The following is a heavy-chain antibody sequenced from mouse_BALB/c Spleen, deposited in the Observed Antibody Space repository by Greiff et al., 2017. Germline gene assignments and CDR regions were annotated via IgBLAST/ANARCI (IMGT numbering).Heavy chain of an antibody. CDR1: GFAFRSYD. V-gene: IGHV5-12-1*01. CDR2: ISSGGGST. J-gene: IGHJ4*01. Sequence: EVKLMESGGGLVKPGGSLKLSCAASGFAFRSYDMSWVRQTPEKRLEWVAYISSGGGSTYYPDTVKGRFTISRDNAKNTLYLQMSSLKSEDTAMYYCARGVPYYYAMDYWGQGTSVTVSS. CDR3: ARGVPYYYAMDY.